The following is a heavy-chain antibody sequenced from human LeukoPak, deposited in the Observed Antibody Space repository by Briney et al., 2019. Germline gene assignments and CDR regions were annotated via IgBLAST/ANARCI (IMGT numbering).Heavy chain of an antibody. CDR1: GYTFTNYD. V-gene: IGHV1-8*03. D-gene: IGHD3-10*01. J-gene: IGHJ4*02. CDR3: ARGLGSFGLVPGADY. CDR2: MNPNSGNT. Sequence: ASVKVSCKASGYTFTNYDINWVRQATGQGLEWMGWMNPNSGNTGYAQKLQGRVTFTRDTSISTAYMELSSLRSEDTAVYYCARGLGSFGLVPGADYWGQGTLVTLSS.